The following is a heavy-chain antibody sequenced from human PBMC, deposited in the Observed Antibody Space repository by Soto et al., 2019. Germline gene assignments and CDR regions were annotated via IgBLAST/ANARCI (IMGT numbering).Heavy chain of an antibody. V-gene: IGHV3-21*01. Sequence: GGSLRLSCAASGFTFRSFTMNWVRRAPGKGLEWVSTISSNSAYIYYTDALRGRFTISRDNAKNSLHLQMNSLRAEDTAVYYCTRDASRDSSARGWFDPWGPGTLVTSPQ. CDR2: ISSNSAYI. J-gene: IGHJ5*02. D-gene: IGHD6-13*01. CDR3: TRDASRDSSARGWFDP. CDR1: GFTFRSFT.